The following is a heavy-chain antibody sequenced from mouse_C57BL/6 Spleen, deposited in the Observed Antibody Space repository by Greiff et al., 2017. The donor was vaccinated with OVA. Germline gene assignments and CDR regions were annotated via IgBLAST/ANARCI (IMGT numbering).Heavy chain of an antibody. CDR2: ISSGSSTI. CDR1: GFNFSDYG. CDR3: ARKFSIRRGFFAY. J-gene: IGHJ3*01. Sequence: EVQLVESGGGLVKPGGSLKLSCAASGFNFSDYGIHWVRQAPEQGLEWVAYISSGSSTIYYADTVKGRFTISRDNAKNTLFLQMTSLRSEDTAMYYCARKFSIRRGFFAYWGQGTLVTVSA. V-gene: IGHV5-17*01.